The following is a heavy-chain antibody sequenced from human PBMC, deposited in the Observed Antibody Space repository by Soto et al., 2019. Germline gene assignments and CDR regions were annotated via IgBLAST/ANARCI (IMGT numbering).Heavy chain of an antibody. V-gene: IGHV3-48*02. Sequence: PGGSLRLSCIASGFSFSDYSMNWVRQAPGKGLQWVSYISSSSDKTYYADSVKGRFTVSRDNAKNALFLEMNSLRDDDTATYYCARLPKGSLVTAWGQGTRVPVPS. CDR2: ISSSSDKT. CDR3: ARLPKGSLVTA. D-gene: IGHD2-21*02. J-gene: IGHJ4*02. CDR1: GFSFSDYS.